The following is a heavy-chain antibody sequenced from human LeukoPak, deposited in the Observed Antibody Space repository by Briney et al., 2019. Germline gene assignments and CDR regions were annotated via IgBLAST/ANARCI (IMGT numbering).Heavy chain of an antibody. CDR3: ARLLDTAMVTSYWFDP. V-gene: IGHV1-18*01. J-gene: IGHJ5*02. D-gene: IGHD5-18*01. Sequence: ASVKVSCKASGYTFTSYGTSWVRQVPGQGLEWMGWISAYNGNTNYAQKLQGRVTMTTDTSTSTAYMELRSLRSDDTAVYYCARLLDTAMVTSYWFDPWGQGTLVTVSS. CDR1: GYTFTSYG. CDR2: ISAYNGNT.